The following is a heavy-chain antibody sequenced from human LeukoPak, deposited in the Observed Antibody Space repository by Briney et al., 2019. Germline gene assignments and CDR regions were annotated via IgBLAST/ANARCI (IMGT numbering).Heavy chain of an antibody. CDR1: GYTFTGNY. CDR2: INPYSGGT. D-gene: IGHD1-26*01. J-gene: IGHJ4*02. Sequence: ASVKVSCKASGYTFTGNYLHWVRQAPGQGLEWMGWINPYSGGTNYAQKFQGRVTMTRDTSISTAYMELSRLRSDDTAVYYCARSYSGSYYGRLYYWGQGTLVTVSS. CDR3: ARSYSGSYYGRLYY. V-gene: IGHV1-2*02.